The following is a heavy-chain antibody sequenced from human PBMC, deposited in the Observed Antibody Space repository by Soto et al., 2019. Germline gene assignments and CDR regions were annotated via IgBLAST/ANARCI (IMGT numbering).Heavy chain of an antibody. J-gene: IGHJ6*02. CDR1: GFTFSSYS. Sequence: EVQLVESGGGLVQPGGSLRLSCAASGFTFSSYSINWVRQAPGKGLEWVSYISTSGRTIYYADSVKGRFTISRDNARNSVYLQVNSLRAEDTAVYDCAREGGMDVCGQGTTVTVS. V-gene: IGHV3-48*01. CDR3: AREGGMDV. CDR2: ISTSGRTI.